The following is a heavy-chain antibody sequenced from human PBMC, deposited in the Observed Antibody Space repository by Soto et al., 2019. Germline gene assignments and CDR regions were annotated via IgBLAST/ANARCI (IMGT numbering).Heavy chain of an antibody. J-gene: IGHJ3*02. CDR2: ISSNSDAM. D-gene: IGHD3-16*02. V-gene: IGHV3-48*01. Sequence: VESGGGFVQPGGSLRLSYAASGFTFNTFPMNWVRLAPGKGLEWLSHISSNSDAMYYADSVKGRFTISRDNARKSLYLQMNSLIVDDTAVYYCVRDYQYGFDMWGQGTMVTVSS. CDR3: VRDYQYGFDM. CDR1: GFTFNTFP.